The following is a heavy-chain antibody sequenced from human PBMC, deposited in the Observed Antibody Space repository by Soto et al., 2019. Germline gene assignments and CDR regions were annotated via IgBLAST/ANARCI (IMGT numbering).Heavy chain of an antibody. CDR3: ARFHVAGTSFDY. Sequence: QVQLQESGPGLVKPSQTLSLTCTVSGGSISSGGYYWSWIRQHPGKGLEWIGYIYYSGSTYYNPYLKSRVTISVDTSKNQFSLKLSSVTAADTAVYYCARFHVAGTSFDYLGQGTLVTVSS. CDR2: IYYSGST. D-gene: IGHD6-13*01. V-gene: IGHV4-31*03. J-gene: IGHJ4*02. CDR1: GGSISSGGYY.